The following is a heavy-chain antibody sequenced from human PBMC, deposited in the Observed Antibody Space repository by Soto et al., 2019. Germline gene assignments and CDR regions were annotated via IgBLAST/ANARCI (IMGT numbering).Heavy chain of an antibody. CDR1: GFSLNTRGVG. CDR3: AHNPYYASGSIY. CDR2: IYWDNDK. J-gene: IGHJ4*02. Sequence: QITLKESGPTLVNPTQTLTLTCAFSGFSLNTRGVGVGWIRQPPGKALQWLALIYWDNDKRYSPSLKRRHTITKDTPKNPVVLMMTDMGPVDTASYYCAHNPYYASGSIYWGQGTLVTVSS. D-gene: IGHD3-10*01. V-gene: IGHV2-5*02.